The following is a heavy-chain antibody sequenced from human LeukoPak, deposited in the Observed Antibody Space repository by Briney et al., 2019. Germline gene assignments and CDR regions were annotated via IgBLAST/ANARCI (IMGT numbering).Heavy chain of an antibody. CDR2: IKQDGSEK. Sequence: PGGSLRLSCAASEFTFSSYWMSWVRQAPGKGLEWVANIKQDGSEKYYVDSVKGRFTISRDNAKNSLYLQMNRLRAEDTAVYYCAELGITMIGGVWGKGTTVTISS. CDR3: AELGITMIGGV. V-gene: IGHV3-7*01. CDR1: EFTFSSYW. J-gene: IGHJ6*04. D-gene: IGHD3-10*02.